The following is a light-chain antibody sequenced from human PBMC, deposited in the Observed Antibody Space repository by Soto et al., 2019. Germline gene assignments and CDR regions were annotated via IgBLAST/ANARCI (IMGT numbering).Light chain of an antibody. CDR3: QPYNDWPSWT. Sequence: EIVMTQSPATLSLSPVGRATLSCRASQSVRSNLAWYQQKPGQAPRLLIYDASTRDTGIPARFSGSGSGTEFTLTISSLQSEDYAVYYCQPYNDWPSWTFGQGTKVDIK. V-gene: IGKV3D-15*01. CDR1: QSVRSN. J-gene: IGKJ1*01. CDR2: DAS.